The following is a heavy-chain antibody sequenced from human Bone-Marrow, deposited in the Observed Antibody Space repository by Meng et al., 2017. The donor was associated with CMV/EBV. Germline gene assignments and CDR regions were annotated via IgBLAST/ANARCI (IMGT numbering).Heavy chain of an antibody. CDR1: GSIVTYNY. CDR3: ARGEGGGSCGIFDI. Sequence: GGSLRLSCAVSGSIVTYNYIGWIRKAPGKGLEWVSVIYKGGQIFYTESVKGRFTISRDISKNTMYLQMDTLRAEDTAVYYCARGEGGGSCGIFDIWGQGTMVTVSS. V-gene: IGHV3-53*01. D-gene: IGHD2-15*01. J-gene: IGHJ3*02. CDR2: IYKGGQI.